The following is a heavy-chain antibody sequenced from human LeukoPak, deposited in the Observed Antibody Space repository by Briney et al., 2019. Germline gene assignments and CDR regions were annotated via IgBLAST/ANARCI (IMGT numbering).Heavy chain of an antibody. J-gene: IGHJ4*02. CDR1: GYTFTGYY. V-gene: IGHV1-2*06. CDR3: ARVYRLYSSSSMGY. Sequence: ASVKVSCKASGYTFTGYYMHWVRQAPGQGLEWMGRINPNSGGTNYAQKFQGRGTMTRDTSISTAYMELSRLRSDDTAVYYCARVYRLYSSSSMGYWGQGTLVTVSS. D-gene: IGHD6-6*01. CDR2: INPNSGGT.